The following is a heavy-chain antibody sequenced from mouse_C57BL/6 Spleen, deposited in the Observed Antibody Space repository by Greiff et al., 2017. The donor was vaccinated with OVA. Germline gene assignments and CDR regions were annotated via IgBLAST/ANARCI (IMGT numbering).Heavy chain of an antibody. CDR1: GYTFTDYA. CDR2: IDPETGGT. V-gene: IGHV1-15*01. J-gene: IGHJ3*01. Sequence: VQLQQSGAELVRPGASVTLSCKASGYTFTDYAMHWVKQTPVHGLEWIGAIDPETGGTAYNQKFKGKAILTADKSSSTAYMELRSLTSEDSAVYYYTRGDYGDYGFAYWGQGTLVTVSA. CDR3: TRGDYGDYGFAY. D-gene: IGHD2-13*01.